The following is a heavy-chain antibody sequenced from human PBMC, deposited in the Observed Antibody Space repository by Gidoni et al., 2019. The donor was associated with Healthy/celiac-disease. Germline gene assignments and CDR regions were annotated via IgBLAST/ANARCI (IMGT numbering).Heavy chain of an antibody. D-gene: IGHD6-6*01. Sequence: VQLVQSGAEVKKPGSSVKVSCKASGGTFSSYAISWVRKAPGQGLEWMGGIIPIFGTANYAPKFQGRVTITADESTSTAYMELSSLRSEDTAVYYCASQVIRAARPYYFDYWGQGTLVTVSS. CDR2: IIPIFGTA. J-gene: IGHJ4*02. CDR3: ASQVIRAARPYYFDY. V-gene: IGHV1-69*01. CDR1: GGTFSSYA.